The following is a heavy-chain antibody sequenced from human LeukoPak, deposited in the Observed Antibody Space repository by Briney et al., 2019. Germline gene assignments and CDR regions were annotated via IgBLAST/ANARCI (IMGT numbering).Heavy chain of an antibody. Sequence: ASVKVSCKASGYIFTGYLMHWMRQAPGQGLGWMGRINPNSGGTNYAQKFQGVVTLTRDASISTAYMELSSLRSDDTAVYYCARGRGSEVVSYVDYWGQGTLVTVSS. CDR1: GYIFTGYL. D-gene: IGHD3-22*01. CDR3: ARGRGSEVVSYVDY. V-gene: IGHV1-2*02. CDR2: INPNSGGT. J-gene: IGHJ4*02.